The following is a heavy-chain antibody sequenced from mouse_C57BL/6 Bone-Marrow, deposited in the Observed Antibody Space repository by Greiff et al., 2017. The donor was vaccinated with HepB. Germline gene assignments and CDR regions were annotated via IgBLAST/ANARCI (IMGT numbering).Heavy chain of an antibody. CDR3: ARHQWLLPFAY. V-gene: IGHV5-12*01. Sequence: EVKLVESGGGLVQPGGSLKLSCAASGFTFSDYYMYWVRQTPEKRLEWVAYISNGGGSTYYPDTVKGRFTISRDNAKHTLYLQMSRLKSEDTAMYYCARHQWLLPFAYWGQGTLVTVSA. CDR2: ISNGGGST. J-gene: IGHJ3*01. D-gene: IGHD2-3*01. CDR1: GFTFSDYY.